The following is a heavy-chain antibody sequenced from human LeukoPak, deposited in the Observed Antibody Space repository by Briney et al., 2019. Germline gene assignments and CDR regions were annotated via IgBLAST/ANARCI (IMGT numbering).Heavy chain of an antibody. V-gene: IGHV4-34*01. CDR3: ARHGEYYFDY. D-gene: IGHD3-10*01. CDR1: GGSLSAYY. Sequence: SETLSLTCAVYGGSLSAYYWSWIRQPPGKGVEWIGQISRRGNTNYNPSLKSRVTISVDTSKNQLSLKLSTVTAADTALYYCARHGEYYFDYWGQGTLVTVFS. J-gene: IGHJ4*02. CDR2: ISRRGNT.